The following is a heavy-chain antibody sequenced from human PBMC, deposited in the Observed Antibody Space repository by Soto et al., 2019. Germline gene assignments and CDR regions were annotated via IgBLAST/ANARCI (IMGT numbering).Heavy chain of an antibody. V-gene: IGHV3-30-3*01. CDR2: ITGSGSNK. Sequence: GGSLRLSCAASGFTFSSYAMSWVRQAPGKGLEWVAVITGSGSNKYYADSVKGRFTISRDNSKNTLYLQMNSLRAEDTAVYYCARAGYSSSSYYYYGMDVWGQGTTVTVSS. J-gene: IGHJ6*02. CDR1: GFTFSSYA. D-gene: IGHD6-6*01. CDR3: ARAGYSSSSYYYYGMDV.